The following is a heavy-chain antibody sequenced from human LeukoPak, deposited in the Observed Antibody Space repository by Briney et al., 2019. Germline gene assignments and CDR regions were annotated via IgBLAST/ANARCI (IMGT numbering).Heavy chain of an antibody. D-gene: IGHD2-15*01. CDR2: IGTAGDT. CDR1: GFTFSSYD. J-gene: IGHJ6*02. V-gene: IGHV3-13*01. CDR3: ARAWGYCSGGSCYYYYGMDV. Sequence: GGSLRLSCAASGFTFSSYDMHWVRQATGKGLEWVSAIGTAGDTYYPGSVKGRFTISRENAKNSVYLQMNSLRAGDTAVYYCARAWGYCSGGSCYYYYGMDVWGQGTTVTVSS.